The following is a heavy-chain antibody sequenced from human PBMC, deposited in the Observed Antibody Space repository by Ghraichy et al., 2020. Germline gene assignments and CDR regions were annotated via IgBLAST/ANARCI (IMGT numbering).Heavy chain of an antibody. J-gene: IGHJ4*02. CDR1: GFTFSNYG. V-gene: IGHV3-48*02. CDR2: ISSSSSTI. Sequence: GGSLRLSCAVSGFTFSNYGMNWVRQAPGKGLEWVSYISSSSSTIYYADSVKGRFTISRDNAKNSLFLQMNSLGDEDTAVYYCARDSYDFWSGRYYFDYWGQGTLVTVSS. CDR3: ARDSYDFWSGRYYFDY. D-gene: IGHD3-3*01.